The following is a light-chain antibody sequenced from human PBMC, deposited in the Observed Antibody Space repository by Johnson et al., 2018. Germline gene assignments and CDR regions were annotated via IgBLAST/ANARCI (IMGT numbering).Light chain of an antibody. CDR3: VTWDRGLSAGNV. Sequence: QSVLTQPPSVSAAPGQKVTISCSGSSSNIGNNYVSWYQQLPGTAPKLLIYENNKRPSGIPDRFSGSKSGTSATLGITGLQTGDEAAYYCVTWDRGLSAGNVFGTGTKVTVL. V-gene: IGLV1-51*02. CDR2: ENN. J-gene: IGLJ1*01. CDR1: SSNIGNNY.